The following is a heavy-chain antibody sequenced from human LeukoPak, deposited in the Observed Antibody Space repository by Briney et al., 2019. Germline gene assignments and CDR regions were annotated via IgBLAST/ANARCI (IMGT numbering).Heavy chain of an antibody. Sequence: ASVKVSCKASGYTFTSYDINWVRQATGQGLEWMGWMNPNSGNTGYAQKFQGRVTMTRNTSISTAYMELSSLRSEDTAVYYCARGPTYYDILTGPPGNWFDPWGQGTLVTVSS. D-gene: IGHD3-9*01. CDR2: MNPNSGNT. CDR3: ARGPTYYDILTGPPGNWFDP. V-gene: IGHV1-8*01. CDR1: GYTFTSYD. J-gene: IGHJ5*02.